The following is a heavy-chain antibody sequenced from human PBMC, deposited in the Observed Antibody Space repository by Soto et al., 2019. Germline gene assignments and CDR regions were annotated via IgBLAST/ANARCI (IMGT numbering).Heavy chain of an antibody. CDR2: INYSGST. CDR1: GGSINSGSYY. Sequence: QVQLQESGPGLVKPSQTLSLTCTVTGGSINSGSYYWSWIRQHPGKGLEWIGNINYSGSTYYNPSLKSRVLMSVDVTQNQCFLKQTSVTAADTASYYCARDRLMGQYFGSGGQGTLVTGSS. J-gene: IGHJ4*02. V-gene: IGHV4-31*03. CDR3: ARDRLMGQYFGS. D-gene: IGHD3-10*01.